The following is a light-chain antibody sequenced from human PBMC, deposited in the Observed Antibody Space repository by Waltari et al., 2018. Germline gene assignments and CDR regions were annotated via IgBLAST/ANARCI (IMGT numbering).Light chain of an antibody. CDR3: QHYVRLPVT. CDR1: QSVSRA. J-gene: IGKJ1*01. V-gene: IGKV3-20*01. Sequence: SCRASQSVSRALAWYQQKPGQAPRRLIYAASSRATGIPDRFSGSGSGTDFSLTISRLEPEDFAVYYCQHYVRLPVTFGQGTKVEIK. CDR2: AAS.